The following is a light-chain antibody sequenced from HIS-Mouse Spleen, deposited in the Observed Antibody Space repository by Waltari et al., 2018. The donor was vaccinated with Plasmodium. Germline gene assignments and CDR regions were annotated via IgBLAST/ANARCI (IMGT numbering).Light chain of an antibody. CDR1: QDISNY. V-gene: IGKV1-33*01. CDR2: DAS. Sequence: DIQMTQSPSSLSASVGDRVTITCQASQDISNYLNWYQQKPGKAPKLLIYDASNLETGVPSRFSGSGSVTDFTFTISSLQPEYIATYYCQQYDNLPLTFGGGTK. CDR3: QQYDNLPLT. J-gene: IGKJ4*01.